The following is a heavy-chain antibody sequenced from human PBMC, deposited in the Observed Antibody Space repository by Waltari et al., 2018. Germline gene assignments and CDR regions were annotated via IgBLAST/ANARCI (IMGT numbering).Heavy chain of an antibody. Sequence: QLQLQESGPGLVKPSETLSFTCTVSGGSISSSSYYWGWIRQPPGKGLGWIGSIYYSGSTYYNPSLKGRGTISVETSKNQFSLKLSSVTAADTAVYYCATKRESSASGFDYWGQGTLVTVSS. D-gene: IGHD6-19*01. J-gene: IGHJ4*02. CDR2: IYYSGST. CDR1: GGSISSSSYY. CDR3: ATKRESSASGFDY. V-gene: IGHV4-39*01.